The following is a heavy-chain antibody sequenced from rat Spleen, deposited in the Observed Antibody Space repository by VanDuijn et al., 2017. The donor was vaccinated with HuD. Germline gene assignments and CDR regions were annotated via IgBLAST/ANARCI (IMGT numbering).Heavy chain of an antibody. D-gene: IGHD3-1*01. V-gene: IGHV5S13*01. CDR3: ASLEGPPDWYFDF. CDR2: ISSGGGGT. J-gene: IGHJ1*01. CDR1: GFIFSRFS. Sequence: EVQLVESGGGLVQPGRSLKLSCAASGFIFSRFSMAWVRQAPKKGLEWVASISSGGGGTYYRDSVKGRFTISRDNAKNTQYLQMESLRSEDTATYYCASLEGPPDWYFDFWGPGTMVTVSS.